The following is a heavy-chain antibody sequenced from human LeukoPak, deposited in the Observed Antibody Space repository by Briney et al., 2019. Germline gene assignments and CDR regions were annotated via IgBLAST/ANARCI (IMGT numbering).Heavy chain of an antibody. D-gene: IGHD3-10*01. Sequence: PSETLSLTCTVSGGSISSYYRSWIRQPPGKGLEWIGYIYYSGSTNYNPSLKSRVTISVDTSKNQFSLKLSSVTAADTAVYYCARLAFYGSGNVWGQGTLVTVSS. CDR3: ARLAFYGSGNV. V-gene: IGHV4-59*08. CDR1: GGSISSYY. CDR2: IYYSGST. J-gene: IGHJ4*02.